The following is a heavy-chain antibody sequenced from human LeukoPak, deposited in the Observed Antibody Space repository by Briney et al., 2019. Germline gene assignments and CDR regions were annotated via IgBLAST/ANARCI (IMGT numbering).Heavy chain of an antibody. D-gene: IGHD1-26*01. CDR1: GYTFTGHY. J-gene: IGHJ3*02. V-gene: IGHV1-2*02. CDR3: ARDRATGNYYYSSALDI. CDR2: INPNSGGT. Sequence: GASVKVSCKASGYTFTGHYMHWVRQAPGHGLEWMGWINPNSGGTNYAQKFQGRVTMTRDTSISTAYMELSRLRSDDTAVYYCARDRATGNYYYSSALDIWGQGTMVTVSS.